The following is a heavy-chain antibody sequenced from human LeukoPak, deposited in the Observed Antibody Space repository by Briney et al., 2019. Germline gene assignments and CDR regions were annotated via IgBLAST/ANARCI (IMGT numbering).Heavy chain of an antibody. CDR1: GGSIISGDYY. Sequence: PSETLSLTCTVSGGSIISGDYYWGWVRQSPGKGLEWIGSINYRGTTFYNPSLKSRVTISVDTSKNQFSLKLSSVTAADTAVYYCARVGYDFWSGYYFDYWGQGTLVTVSS. CDR3: ARVGYDFWSGYYFDY. J-gene: IGHJ4*02. V-gene: IGHV4-39*07. CDR2: INYRGTT. D-gene: IGHD3-3*01.